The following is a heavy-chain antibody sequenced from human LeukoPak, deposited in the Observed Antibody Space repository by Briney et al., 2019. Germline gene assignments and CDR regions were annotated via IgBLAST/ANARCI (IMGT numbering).Heavy chain of an antibody. CDR1: GGSISSGGYY. J-gene: IGHJ4*02. CDR2: IYHSGST. CDR3: ARDLGTGGGSYYFDY. Sequence: SETLSLTCTVSGGSISSGGYYWSWIRQPPGKGLEWIGYIYHSGSTYYNPSLKSRVTISVDRSKNQFSLKLSSVTAADTAVYYCARDLGTGGGSYYFDYWGQGTLVTVSS. V-gene: IGHV4-30-2*01. D-gene: IGHD7-27*01.